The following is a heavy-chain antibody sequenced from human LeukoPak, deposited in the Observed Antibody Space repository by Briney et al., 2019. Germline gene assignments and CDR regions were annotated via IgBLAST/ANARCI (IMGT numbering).Heavy chain of an antibody. V-gene: IGHV4-39*01. J-gene: IGHJ5*02. D-gene: IGHD2-2*02. Sequence: SETLSLTCTVSGGSISSSSYYWGWIRQPPGKGLEWIGSIYYSGSTYYNPSLKSRVTISVDTSKNQFSLKLSSVTAADTAVYYCARHETVVVPAAILRGWFDPWGQGTPVTVSS. CDR1: GGSISSSSYY. CDR2: IYYSGST. CDR3: ARHETVVVPAAILRGWFDP.